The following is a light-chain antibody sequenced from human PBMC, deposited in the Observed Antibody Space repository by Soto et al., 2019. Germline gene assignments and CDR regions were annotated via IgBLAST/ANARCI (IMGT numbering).Light chain of an antibody. CDR3: LQDHSGLS. CDR2: ATS. J-gene: IGKJ4*01. Sequence: AIRMTQSPSSLSASVGDRVTITCRASQDTGTDLGWYQQKPGKAPKLLIYATSILQGGVPSRFSGSGSGTDFTLTISNLQPEDLATYYCLQDHSGLSFGGGTKVEIK. V-gene: IGKV1-6*01. CDR1: QDTGTD.